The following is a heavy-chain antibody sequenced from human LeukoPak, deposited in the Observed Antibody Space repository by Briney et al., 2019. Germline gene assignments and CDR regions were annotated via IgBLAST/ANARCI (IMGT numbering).Heavy chain of an antibody. CDR1: GGSISSSSYY. J-gene: IGHJ4*02. D-gene: IGHD6-6*01. Sequence: PSETLSLTCTVSGGSISSSSYYWGCIRQPPGKGLEWIGSIYYSGSTYYNPSLKSRVTISVDTSKNQFSLKLSSVTAADTAVYYCARGQYSSSPVFDFWGQGTLVTVSS. V-gene: IGHV4-39*01. CDR2: IYYSGST. CDR3: ARGQYSSSPVFDF.